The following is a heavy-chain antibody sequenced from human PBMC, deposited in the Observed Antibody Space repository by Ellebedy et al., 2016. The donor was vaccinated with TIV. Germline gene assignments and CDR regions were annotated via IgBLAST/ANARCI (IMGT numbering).Heavy chain of an antibody. J-gene: IGHJ6*02. V-gene: IGHV1-3*04. CDR1: GFPFTDYT. CDR3: ARASGGCSDICYGSAYYGMDV. D-gene: IGHD3-10*01. Sequence: ASVKVSCKASGFPFTDYTMHWVRQAPGQRLEWMGWINTENGNTKYSQKFQGRVTITRDTSANTAFMELRYLRSEETAVYYCARASGGCSDICYGSAYYGMDVWGQGTTVTVPS. CDR2: INTENGNT.